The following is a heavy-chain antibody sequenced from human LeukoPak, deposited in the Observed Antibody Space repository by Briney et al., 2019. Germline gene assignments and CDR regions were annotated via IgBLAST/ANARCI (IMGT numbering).Heavy chain of an antibody. CDR1: GYTFTSYG. CDR3: ARGKLSYCGGDCYLDLSY. D-gene: IGHD2-21*02. V-gene: IGHV1-18*01. Sequence: ASVKVSCKASGYTFTSYGISWVRQAPGQGLEWMGWISAYNGNTNYAQKLQGRVTMTTDTSTSTAYMELSSLTSDDTAVYYCARGKLSYCGGDCYLDLSYWGQGTLVTVSS. CDR2: ISAYNGNT. J-gene: IGHJ4*02.